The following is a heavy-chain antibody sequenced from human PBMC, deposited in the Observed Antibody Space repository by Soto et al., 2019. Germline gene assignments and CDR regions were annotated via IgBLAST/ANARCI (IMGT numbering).Heavy chain of an antibody. CDR1: GGTFSSYA. J-gene: IGHJ4*02. D-gene: IGHD2-21*02. V-gene: IGHV1-69*13. Sequence: ASVKVSCKASGGTFSSYAISWVRQAPGQGLEWMGGIIPIFGTANYAQKFQGRVTITADESTSTAYMELSSLRSEDTAVYYCARLHQGEVVTPFRDYWGQGTLVTVSS. CDR3: ARLHQGEVVTPFRDY. CDR2: IIPIFGTA.